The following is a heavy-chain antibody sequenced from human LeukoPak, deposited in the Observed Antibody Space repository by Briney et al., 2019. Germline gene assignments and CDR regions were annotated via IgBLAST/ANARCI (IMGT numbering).Heavy chain of an antibody. CDR1: GGTFSSYA. CDR3: ARVVGGSFDY. V-gene: IGHV1-46*01. CDR2: INPSGGST. D-gene: IGHD1-26*01. J-gene: IGHJ4*02. Sequence: ASVKVSCKASGGTFSSYAISWVRQAPGQGLEWMGIINPSGGSTSYAQKFQGRVTMTRDTSTSTVYMELSSLRSEDTAVYYCARVVGGSFDYWGQGTLVTVSS.